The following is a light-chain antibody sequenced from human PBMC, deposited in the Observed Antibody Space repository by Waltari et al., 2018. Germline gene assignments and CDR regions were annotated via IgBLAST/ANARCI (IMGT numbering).Light chain of an antibody. Sequence: QSDLTQPASVSGSPGQSITISCTGTSSDVGGYNYVSWYQQHPGKAPKFMIYDVSKRPSGVSHRFSGSKSGNTASLTISGLQAEDEADYYCSSYTSSSTWVFGGGTKLTVL. V-gene: IGLV2-14*01. CDR2: DVS. CDR1: SSDVGGYNY. CDR3: SSYTSSSTWV. J-gene: IGLJ3*02.